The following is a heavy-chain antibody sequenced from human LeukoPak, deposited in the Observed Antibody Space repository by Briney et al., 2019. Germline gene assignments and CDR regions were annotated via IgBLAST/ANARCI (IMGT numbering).Heavy chain of an antibody. CDR2: IYYSGST. CDR1: GGSISSYY. CDR3: ARVPRSYYYYYYMDV. V-gene: IGHV4-59*01. J-gene: IGHJ6*03. Sequence: SETLSLTCTVSGGSISSYYWSWIRQPPGKGLEWIGYIYYSGSTNYNPSLKSRVTISVDTSKNQFSLKLSSVTAADTAVYYCARVPRSYYYYYYMDVWGKGTTVTVSS.